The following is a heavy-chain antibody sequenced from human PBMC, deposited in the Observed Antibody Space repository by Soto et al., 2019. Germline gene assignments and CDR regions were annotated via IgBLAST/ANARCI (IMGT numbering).Heavy chain of an antibody. CDR3: SAHSNYYDY. Sequence: PSETRSLTSTVSGGFISRGGYYWSWIRQHPGKGLEWIGYIYYSGSTYYNPSLKSRVTISVDTSKNQFSLKLSSVTAADTAVYYYSAHSNYYDYWGQGTLVTVSS. J-gene: IGHJ4*02. D-gene: IGHD4-4*01. CDR1: GGFISRGGYY. CDR2: IYYSGST. V-gene: IGHV4-31*03.